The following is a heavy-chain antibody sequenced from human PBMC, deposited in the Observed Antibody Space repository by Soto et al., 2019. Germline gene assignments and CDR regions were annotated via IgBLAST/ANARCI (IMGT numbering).Heavy chain of an antibody. CDR3: ARRGYDILTGYSDDAFDI. CDR2: IDPSDSYT. V-gene: IGHV5-10-1*01. D-gene: IGHD3-9*01. Sequence: PGESLKISCKGSGYSFTSYWISWVRQMPGKGLEWMGRIDPSDSYTNYSPSFQGHVTISADKSISTAYLQWSSLKASDTAMYYCARRGYDILTGYSDDAFDIWGQGTMVTVSS. J-gene: IGHJ3*02. CDR1: GYSFTSYW.